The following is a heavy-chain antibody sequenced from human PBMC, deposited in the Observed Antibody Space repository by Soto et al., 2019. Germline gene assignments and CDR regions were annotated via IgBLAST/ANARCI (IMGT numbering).Heavy chain of an antibody. V-gene: IGHV4-34*01. Sequence: SETLSLTCAVYGGSFSGYYWSWIRQPPGKGLEWIGEINHSGSTNYNPSLKSRVTISVDTSKNQFSLKLSSVTAADTAVYYCGGGYYYDSRGYSPDFEYWGQGTLVTVSS. CDR2: INHSGST. J-gene: IGHJ4*02. CDR3: GGGYYYDSRGYSPDFEY. D-gene: IGHD3-22*01. CDR1: GGSFSGYY.